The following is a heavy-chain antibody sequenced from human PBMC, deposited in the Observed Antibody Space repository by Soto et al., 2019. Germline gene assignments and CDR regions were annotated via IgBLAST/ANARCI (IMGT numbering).Heavy chain of an antibody. J-gene: IGHJ6*02. Sequence: QVQLVQSGPEMKKPGASVRVSCKVSGYTLSNNGLSWVRQAPGQRFEWLGWISTDNGRTNYAQKLRGRVSMTTDTSTGTAYMELTNLRSDDTAVYYCVRDDGGLVRYYYHGWDVWGQGTTVTVTS. CDR2: ISTDNGRT. CDR1: GYTLSNNG. V-gene: IGHV1-18*04. CDR3: VRDDGGLVRYYYHGWDV. D-gene: IGHD6-6*01.